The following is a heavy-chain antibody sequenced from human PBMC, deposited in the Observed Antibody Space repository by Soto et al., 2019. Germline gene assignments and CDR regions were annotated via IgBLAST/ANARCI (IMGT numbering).Heavy chain of an antibody. J-gene: IGHJ5*02. CDR1: GGSISSSNW. V-gene: IGHV4-4*02. Sequence: SETLSLTCAVSGGSISSSNWWSWVRQPPGKGLEWIGEIYHSGSTNYNPSLKSRVTISADKSKNQFSLKLSSVTAADTAVYYCARAGRVKRNWFDPWGQGTLVTVSS. CDR2: IYHSGST. CDR3: ARAGRVKRNWFDP. D-gene: IGHD3-10*01.